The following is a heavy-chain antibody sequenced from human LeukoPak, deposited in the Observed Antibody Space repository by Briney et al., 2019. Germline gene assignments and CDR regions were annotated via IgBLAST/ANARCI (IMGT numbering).Heavy chain of an antibody. CDR1: GGTFSSYA. V-gene: IGHV1-69*13. CDR3: ARCTYYDFWSGNSDAFDI. Sequence: ASVKVSCKASGGTFSSYAISWVRQAPGQGLEWMGGIIPIFGTANYAQKFQGRVTITADESTSTAYMELSSLRSEDTAVYYCARCTYYDFWSGNSDAFDIWGQGTMVTVSS. J-gene: IGHJ3*02. D-gene: IGHD3-3*01. CDR2: IIPIFGTA.